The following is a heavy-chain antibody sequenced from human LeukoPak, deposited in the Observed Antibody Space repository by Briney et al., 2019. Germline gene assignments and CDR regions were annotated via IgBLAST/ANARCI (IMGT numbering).Heavy chain of an antibody. CDR2: ISSSSSTI. V-gene: IGHV3-48*01. D-gene: IGHD5-18*01. J-gene: IGHJ4*02. CDR1: GFTFSSYS. CDR3: AGNSYGYGGAFDY. Sequence: GGSLRLSCAASGFTFSSYSMNWVRQAPGKGLEWVSYISSSSSTIYYADSVKGRFTISRDNAKNPLYLQMNSLRAEDTAVYYCAGNSYGYGGAFDYWGQGTLVTVSS.